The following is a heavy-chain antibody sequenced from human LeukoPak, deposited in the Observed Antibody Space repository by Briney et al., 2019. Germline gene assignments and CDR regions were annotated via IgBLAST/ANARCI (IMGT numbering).Heavy chain of an antibody. D-gene: IGHD3-3*01. CDR2: IYYSGST. Sequence: SETLSLTCTVSGGSISSSTYYWGWIRQPPGKGLEWIASIYYSGSTNYNPSLKSRVTISVDTSKNQFSLKLSSVTAADTAVYYCARGSVWRPLDYWGQGTLVTVSS. CDR3: ARGSVWRPLDY. J-gene: IGHJ4*02. CDR1: GGSISSSTYY. V-gene: IGHV4-39*07.